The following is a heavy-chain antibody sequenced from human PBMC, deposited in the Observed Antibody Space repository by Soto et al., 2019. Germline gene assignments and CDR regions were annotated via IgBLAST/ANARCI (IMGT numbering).Heavy chain of an antibody. D-gene: IGHD3-22*01. CDR1: GFTFSNAW. CDR3: TRDPHTMIVVVAWV. V-gene: IGHV3-15*07. CDR2: IKSKTDGGTT. Sequence: GGSLRLSCAASGFTFSNAWMNWVRRAPGKGLEWVGRIKSKTDGGTTDYAAPVKGRFTISRDDSKNTLYLQMNSLKTEDTAVYYCTRDPHTMIVVVAWVWGQGTMVTVSS. J-gene: IGHJ3*01.